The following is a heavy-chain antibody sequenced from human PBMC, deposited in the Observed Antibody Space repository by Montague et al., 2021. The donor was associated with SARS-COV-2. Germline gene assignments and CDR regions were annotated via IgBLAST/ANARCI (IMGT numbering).Heavy chain of an antibody. V-gene: IGHV4-34*01. CDR3: SRTYRGTFDF. J-gene: IGHJ4*02. D-gene: IGHD1-7*01. Sequence: SETLSLTCAVYGGSFSAYYWSWIRQPPGRGLEWIGEINHSGTTNYNSSLESRLSMPVDTSKNQFSLNLSSVTAADTAVYFCSRTYRGTFDFWGQGILVTVSS. CDR2: INHSGTT. CDR1: GGSFSAYY.